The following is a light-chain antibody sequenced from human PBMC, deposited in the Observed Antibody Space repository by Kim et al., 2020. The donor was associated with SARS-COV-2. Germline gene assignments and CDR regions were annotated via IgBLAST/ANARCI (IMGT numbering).Light chain of an antibody. J-gene: IGLJ1*01. CDR1: NIGSKS. CDR3: QVWDTNTDHHV. CDR2: YDR. V-gene: IGLV3-21*01. Sequence: SYELTQPPSVSVAPGETARITCGGTNIGSKSVHWYQQRPGRAPVFVIYYDRDRPSGIPERFSGSNSGNTATLTISGVEAGDEADYYCQVWDTNTDHHVFGSGTKVTFL.